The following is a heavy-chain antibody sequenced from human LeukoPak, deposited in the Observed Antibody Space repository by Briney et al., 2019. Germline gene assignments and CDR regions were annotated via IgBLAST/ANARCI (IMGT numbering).Heavy chain of an antibody. CDR1: GYTFTGYY. CDR2: INPNSGGT. CDR3: ARDWGVEARPGYMDV. J-gene: IGHJ6*03. V-gene: IGHV1-2*02. D-gene: IGHD6-6*01. Sequence: ASVKVSCKASGYTFTGYYMHWVRQAPGQGLEWMGWINPNSGGTNYAQKFQGRVTMTRDTSISTAYMELSRLRSDDTAVYFCARDWGVEARPGYMDVWGKGTTVTVS.